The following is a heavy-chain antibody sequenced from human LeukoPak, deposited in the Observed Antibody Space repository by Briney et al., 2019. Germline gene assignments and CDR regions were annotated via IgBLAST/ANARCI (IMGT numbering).Heavy chain of an antibody. D-gene: IGHD1-20*01. CDR2: IKQDGSEK. Sequence: GGSLRLSCAASGFTFSSYAMSWVRQAPGKGLEWVANIKQDGSEKYYVDSVKGRFTISRDNAKNSLYLQMNSLRAEDTAVYYCARVNWNGVGTNYYGMDVWGQGTTVTVSS. CDR1: GFTFSSYA. J-gene: IGHJ6*02. CDR3: ARVNWNGVGTNYYGMDV. V-gene: IGHV3-7*03.